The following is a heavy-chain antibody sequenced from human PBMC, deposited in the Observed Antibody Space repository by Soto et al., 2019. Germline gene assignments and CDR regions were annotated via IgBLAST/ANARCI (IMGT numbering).Heavy chain of an antibody. V-gene: IGHV3-33*01. Sequence: QVQLVESGGGVVQPGRSLRLSCAASGFTFSSYGMHWVRQAPGKGLEWVAVIWYDGSNKYYADSVKGRFTISRDNSKNTLYLQMNSLRAEDTAVYYCARDGCSSTSCYRRGMDVWGQGTTVTVSS. J-gene: IGHJ6*02. CDR3: ARDGCSSTSCYRRGMDV. CDR2: IWYDGSNK. CDR1: GFTFSSYG. D-gene: IGHD2-2*02.